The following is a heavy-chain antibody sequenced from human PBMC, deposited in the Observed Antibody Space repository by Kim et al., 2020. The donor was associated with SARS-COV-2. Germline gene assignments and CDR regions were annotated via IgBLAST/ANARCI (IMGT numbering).Heavy chain of an antibody. V-gene: IGHV4-31*03. CDR2: IYYSGST. CDR1: GGSISSGGYY. J-gene: IGHJ4*02. Sequence: SETLSLTCTVSGGSISSGGYYWSWIRQHPGKGLEWIGYIYYSGSTYYNPSLKSRVNISVDTSKNQFSLKLSSVTAADTAVYYCARGRLTIFGVVNSFDYWGQGTLVTVSS. CDR3: ARGRLTIFGVVNSFDY. D-gene: IGHD3-3*01.